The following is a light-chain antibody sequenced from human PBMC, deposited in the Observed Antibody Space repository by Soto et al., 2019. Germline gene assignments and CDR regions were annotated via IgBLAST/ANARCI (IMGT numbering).Light chain of an antibody. J-gene: IGKJ5*01. CDR2: DAS. V-gene: IGKV3-11*01. Sequence: EIVLTQSPATLSLSPGERATLSCRASQGVSSYLAWYQQKPGQAPRLLISDASNRATGIPARFSGSGSGTDFTLTISSLEPEDFAVYYCQQRSSWEITFGQGTRLESK. CDR1: QGVSSY. CDR3: QQRSSWEIT.